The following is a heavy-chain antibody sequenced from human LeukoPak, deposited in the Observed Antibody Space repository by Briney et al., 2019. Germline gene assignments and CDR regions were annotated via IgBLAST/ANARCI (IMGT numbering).Heavy chain of an antibody. J-gene: IGHJ5*02. CDR2: IYRSGST. D-gene: IGHD3-10*01. CDR3: AFGDYYGSGRNGNWFDP. V-gene: IGHV4-38-2*01. CDR1: GYSISSGYY. Sequence: SETLSLTCAVSGYSISSGYYWGWIRQPPGKGLEWIGSIYRSGSTYYNPSLKSRVTISVDTSKNQFSLKLSPVTAADTAVYYCAFGDYYGSGRNGNWFDPWGQGTLVTVSS.